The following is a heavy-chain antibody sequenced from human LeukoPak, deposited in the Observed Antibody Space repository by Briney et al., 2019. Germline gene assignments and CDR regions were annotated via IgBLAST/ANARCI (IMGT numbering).Heavy chain of an antibody. Sequence: AGGSLRLSCAASGFSFSTFCMHWVRQAPGKGLEWVAFIGHDGSKIYYADSVQGRFTISRDNSKNTLYLEMNSLSGEDTALYYCAKDHVTWGNRYFDHWGQGTLGTVSS. CDR1: GFSFSTFC. J-gene: IGHJ4*02. D-gene: IGHD3-16*01. CDR3: AKDHVTWGNRYFDH. CDR2: IGHDGSKI. V-gene: IGHV3-30*02.